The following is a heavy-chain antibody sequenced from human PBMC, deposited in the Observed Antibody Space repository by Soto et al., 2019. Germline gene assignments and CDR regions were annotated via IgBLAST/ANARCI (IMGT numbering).Heavy chain of an antibody. J-gene: IGHJ5*02. V-gene: IGHV3-11*05. Sequence: GGSLRLSCAASGFTFSDYYMSWIRQAPGKGLEWVSYISSSSSYTNYADSVKGRFTISRDNSKNTLYLQMNSLRAEDTAVYYCAKDHDYRTVNRFDPWGQETLVTVSS. CDR1: GFTFSDYY. CDR3: AKDHDYRTVNRFDP. D-gene: IGHD4-4*01. CDR2: ISSSSSYT.